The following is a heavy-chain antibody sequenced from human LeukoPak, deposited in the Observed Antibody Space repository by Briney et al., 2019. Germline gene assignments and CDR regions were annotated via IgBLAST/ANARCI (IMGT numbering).Heavy chain of an antibody. Sequence: GGSLRLSCAASGFTFSNYWMHWVRQAPGKGLVWVSRISSDESITSYAGSVKGRFTISRDNAKNTLFLQMNGLRAEDTAVYYCARVSLSSGCLSNWGQGTLVTVSS. CDR3: ARVSLSSGCLSN. CDR1: GFTFSNYW. D-gene: IGHD6-19*01. V-gene: IGHV3-74*01. CDR2: ISSDESIT. J-gene: IGHJ4*02.